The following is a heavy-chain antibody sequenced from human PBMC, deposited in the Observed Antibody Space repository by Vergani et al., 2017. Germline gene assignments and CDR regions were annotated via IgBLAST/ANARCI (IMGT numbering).Heavy chain of an antibody. CDR2: IYSGGST. CDR3: ARESVTDCSSTSCLDAFDI. Sequence: EVQLVESGGGLVQPGGSLRLSCAASGFTVSSNYMSWVRQAPGKGLEWVSVIYSGGSTYYADSVKGRFTISRHNSKNTLYLQMNSLRAEDTAVYYCARESVTDCSSTSCLDAFDIWGQGTMVTVSS. D-gene: IGHD2-2*01. V-gene: IGHV3-53*04. J-gene: IGHJ3*02. CDR1: GFTVSSNY.